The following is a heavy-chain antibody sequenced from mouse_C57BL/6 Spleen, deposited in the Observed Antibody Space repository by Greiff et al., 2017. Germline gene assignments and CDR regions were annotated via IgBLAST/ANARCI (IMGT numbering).Heavy chain of an antibody. CDR2: IDPSDSYT. V-gene: IGHV1-50*01. J-gene: IGHJ3*01. CDR1: GYTFTSYW. CDR3: ARWGDGIAWFAY. D-gene: IGHD2-1*01. Sequence: VQLQQPGAELVKPGASVKLSCKASGYTFTSYWMQWVKQRPGQGLEWIGEIDPSDSYTNYNQKFKGKATLTVDTSSSPAYMQLSSLTSEDSAVYYCARWGDGIAWFAYWGQGTLVTVSA.